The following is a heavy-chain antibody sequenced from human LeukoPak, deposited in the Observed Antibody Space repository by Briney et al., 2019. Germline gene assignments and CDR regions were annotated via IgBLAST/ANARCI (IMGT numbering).Heavy chain of an antibody. Sequence: GGSLRLSCAASGFTFSTYWMHWVRQAPGKGLVWVSRIDSDGSTTDYADSVKGRFTISRDNSKNTLYLQMNSLRAEDTAVYYCAKDGGGGAARRQDYWGQGTLVTVSS. D-gene: IGHD6-6*01. CDR1: GFTFSTYW. V-gene: IGHV3-74*01. J-gene: IGHJ4*02. CDR2: IDSDGSTT. CDR3: AKDGGGGAARRQDY.